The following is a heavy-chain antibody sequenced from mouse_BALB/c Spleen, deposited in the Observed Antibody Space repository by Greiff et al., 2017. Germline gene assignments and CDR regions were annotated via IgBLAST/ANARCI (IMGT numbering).Heavy chain of an antibody. Sequence: EVQLQQSGPGLVKPSQSLSLTCSVPGYSITSGYYWNWIRQFPGNKLEWMGYISYDGSNNYNPSLKNRISITRDTSKNQFFLKLNSVTTEDTATYDCARSFAYWGQGTLVTVSA. CDR2: ISYDGSN. V-gene: IGHV3-6*02. CDR3: ARSFAY. J-gene: IGHJ3*01. CDR1: GYSITSGYY.